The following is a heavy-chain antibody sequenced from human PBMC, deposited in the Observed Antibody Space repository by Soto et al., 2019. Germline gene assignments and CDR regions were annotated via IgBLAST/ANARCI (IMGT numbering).Heavy chain of an antibody. J-gene: IGHJ5*02. V-gene: IGHV1-46*01. CDR1: GYTFTSYY. Sequence: TSVKVSCKASGYTFTSYYMHWVRQAPGQGLEWMGIINPSGGSTSYAQKFQGRVTMTRDTSTSTVYMELSRLRSEDTAVYYCARGASQLRYFDWLTRRNWFDPWGQGTLVTVSS. CDR3: ARGASQLRYFDWLTRRNWFDP. D-gene: IGHD3-9*01. CDR2: INPSGGST.